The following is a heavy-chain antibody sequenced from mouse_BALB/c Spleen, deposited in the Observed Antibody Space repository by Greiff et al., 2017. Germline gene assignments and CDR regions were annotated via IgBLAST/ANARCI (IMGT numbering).Heavy chain of an antibody. CDR1: GFTFSSYT. J-gene: IGHJ2*01. D-gene: IGHD2-1*01. CDR2: ISSGGSYT. V-gene: IGHV5-6-4*01. Sequence: EVQGVESGGGLVKPGGSLKLSCAASGFTFSSYTMSWVRQTPEKRLEWVATISSGGSYTYYPDSVKGRFTISRDNAKNTLYLQMSSLKSEDTAMYYCTREGGNYYFDYWGQGTTLTVSS. CDR3: TREGGNYYFDY.